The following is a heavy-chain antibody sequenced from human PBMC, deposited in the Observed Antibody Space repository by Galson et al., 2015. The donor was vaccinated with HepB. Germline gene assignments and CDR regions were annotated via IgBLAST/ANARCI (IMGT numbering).Heavy chain of an antibody. J-gene: IGHJ4*02. V-gene: IGHV3-30*18. Sequence: SLRLSCAASGFIFSSNVMHWVRQAPGKGLEWVAVISYDGSGKYYGDSVKGRFTISRDNSKKTLYLQMNSLRAEDTAVYYCAKGKYYDILTGYSHLELDYWGQGTLVTVSS. CDR1: GFIFSSNV. D-gene: IGHD3-9*01. CDR2: ISYDGSGK. CDR3: AKGKYYDILTGYSHLELDY.